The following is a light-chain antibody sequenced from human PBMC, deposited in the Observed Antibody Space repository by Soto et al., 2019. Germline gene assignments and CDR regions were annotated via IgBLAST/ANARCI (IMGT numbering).Light chain of an antibody. CDR3: QQYGSSPWT. V-gene: IGKV3-20*01. CDR1: QTIRSNY. Sequence: ETVLTQSPGTLSLSPGERATLSCRASQTIRSNYLAWYRQTPGQAPRLLIYGASNRATGIADRFSGSGSGTDFTLIISRLEPEEVALYYCQQYGSSPWTFGQGTKVEIK. CDR2: GAS. J-gene: IGKJ1*01.